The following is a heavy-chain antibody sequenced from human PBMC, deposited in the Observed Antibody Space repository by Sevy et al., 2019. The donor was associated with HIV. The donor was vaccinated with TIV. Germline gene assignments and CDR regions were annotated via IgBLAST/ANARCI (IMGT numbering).Heavy chain of an antibody. D-gene: IGHD3-10*01. CDR3: ASRITMVRGLGFFDY. V-gene: IGHV3-21*01. CDR2: ISSSSSYI. CDR1: GFTFSSYS. Sequence: GGSLRLSCAASGFTFSSYSMNWVRQAPGKGLEWVSSISSSSSYIYYADSVKGRFTISRDNAKNSLYLQMNSLRAEDTAEYYCASRITMVRGLGFFDYWGQGTLVTVSS. J-gene: IGHJ4*02.